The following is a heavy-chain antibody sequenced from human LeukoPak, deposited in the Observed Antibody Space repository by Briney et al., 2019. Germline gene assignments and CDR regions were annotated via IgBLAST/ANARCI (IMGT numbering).Heavy chain of an antibody. D-gene: IGHD5-24*01. J-gene: IGHJ4*02. V-gene: IGHV1-69*06. CDR3: ARAGRRRDGYTVDY. CDR2: IIPIFGTA. Sequence: GASVKVSCKASGGTFSSYAISWVRQAPGQGLEWMGGIIPIFGTANYAQKFQGRVTITADKSTSTAYMELSSLRSEDTAVYYCARAGRRRDGYTVDYWGQGTLVTVSS. CDR1: GGTFSSYA.